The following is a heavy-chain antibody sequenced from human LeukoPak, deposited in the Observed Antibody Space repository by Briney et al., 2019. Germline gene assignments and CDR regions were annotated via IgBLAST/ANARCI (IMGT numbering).Heavy chain of an antibody. D-gene: IGHD6-19*01. V-gene: IGHV3-9*01. CDR1: GFIFNNYA. CDR3: AKDNRRHYTSGPNPDSLH. Sequence: GGSLRLSCAGSGFIFNNYAMHWVRQPPGKGLEWVPGISWNSGTIDYADSVRGRFTISRDNAKNSLYLQMDSLRVEDTAFYYCAKDNRRHYTSGPNPDSLHWGQGALVTVSS. J-gene: IGHJ4*02. CDR2: ISWNSGTI.